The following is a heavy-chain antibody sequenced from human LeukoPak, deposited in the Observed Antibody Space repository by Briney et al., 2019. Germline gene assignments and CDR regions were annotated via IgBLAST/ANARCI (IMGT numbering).Heavy chain of an antibody. J-gene: IGHJ5*02. CDR2: INPSGGST. V-gene: IGHV1-46*01. Sequence: GASVKVSCKAFGYIFTTYYVHWVRQAPGQGLEWMGKINPSGGSTSYAQQFQGRVTMTRDTSTRTVYMELSSLRPEDTAVYYCARALSDSSGYPWGQGTLVTVSS. D-gene: IGHD3-22*01. CDR1: GYIFTTYY. CDR3: ARALSDSSGYP.